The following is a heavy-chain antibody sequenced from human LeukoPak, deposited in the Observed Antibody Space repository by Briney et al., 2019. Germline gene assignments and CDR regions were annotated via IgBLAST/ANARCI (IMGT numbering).Heavy chain of an antibody. D-gene: IGHD3-22*01. CDR3: ARTVKWLSPHFDY. J-gene: IGHJ4*02. CDR1: GFTFSNSW. CDR2: ISYDGSNT. Sequence: GGSLRLSCAGSGFTFSNSWMGWVRQAPGKGLEWVAVISYDGSNTYYADSVKGRFTISRDNSKNTLYLQMNSLRTEDTAVYYCARTVKWLSPHFDYWGQGTLVTVSS. V-gene: IGHV3-30-3*01.